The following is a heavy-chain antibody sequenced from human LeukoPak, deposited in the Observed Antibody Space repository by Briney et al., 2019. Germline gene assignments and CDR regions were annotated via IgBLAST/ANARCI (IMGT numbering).Heavy chain of an antibody. V-gene: IGHV4-39*07. J-gene: IGHJ6*03. Sequence: SETLSLTCTVSGGSISSRSYCWGWIRQPPGKGLEWIGSIYYSGSTNYSPSLKSRVTISVDTSKNQFSLKLSSVTAADTAVYYCARILYYYDSSGYWVLYYMDVWGKGTTVTVSS. D-gene: IGHD3-22*01. CDR1: GGSISSRSYC. CDR3: ARILYYYDSSGYWVLYYMDV. CDR2: IYYSGST.